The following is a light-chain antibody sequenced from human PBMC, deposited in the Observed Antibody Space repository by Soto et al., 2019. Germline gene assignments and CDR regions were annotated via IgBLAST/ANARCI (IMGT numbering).Light chain of an antibody. V-gene: IGLV2-14*01. Sequence: QSALTQPASVSGSPGQSITISCTGTSSDVGGYNYVSWYQQHPVKAPKLMIYDVSNRPSGISNRFSVSKSGNTASLTISGLQAEDEADYDCSSYTSSSTTYVFGTGTKLTVL. CDR2: DVS. CDR1: SSDVGGYNY. J-gene: IGLJ1*01. CDR3: SSYTSSSTTYV.